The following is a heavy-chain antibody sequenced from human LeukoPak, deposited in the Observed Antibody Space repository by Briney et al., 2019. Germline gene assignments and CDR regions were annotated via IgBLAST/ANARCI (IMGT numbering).Heavy chain of an antibody. CDR1: GFTFRIYG. CDR3: ARVGYNSGWYEY. J-gene: IGHJ4*02. D-gene: IGHD6-19*01. V-gene: IGHV3-33*01. CDR2: ICEDGTNI. Sequence: PGGSLRLSCEASGFTFRIYGMHWVRQAPGKGLEWVASICEDGTNIHYADSVKGRFTISRDNSKNRLYLQMNNLRAEDTSLYFCARVGYNSGWYEYWGQGTLVTVSS.